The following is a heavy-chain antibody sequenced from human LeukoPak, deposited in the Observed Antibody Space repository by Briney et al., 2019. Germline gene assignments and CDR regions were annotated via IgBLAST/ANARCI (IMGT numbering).Heavy chain of an antibody. J-gene: IGHJ4*02. CDR3: AKDRSRRLWFGETPPRY. D-gene: IGHD3-10*01. Sequence: SETLSLTCTVSGGSISSYYWSWIRQPPGKGLEWIGYIYYSGSTNYNPSLKSRVTISVDTSKNQFSLKLSSVTAADTAVYYCAKDRSRRLWFGETPPRYWGQGTLVTVSS. CDR1: GGSISSYY. V-gene: IGHV4-59*01. CDR2: IYYSGST.